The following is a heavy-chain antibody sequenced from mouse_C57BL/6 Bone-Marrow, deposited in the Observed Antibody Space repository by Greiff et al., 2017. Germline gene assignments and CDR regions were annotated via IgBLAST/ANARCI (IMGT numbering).Heavy chain of an antibody. Sequence: VQLQQSGAELVKPGASVKLSCKASGYTFTEYTIHWVKQRSGQGLEWIGWFYPGSGSIKYNEKFKDKATLTADKSSSTVYMELSRLTSEDSAVYFCARHEDLYYCGSGYGFAYWGQGTLVTVSA. CDR3: ARHEDLYYCGSGYGFAY. D-gene: IGHD1-1*01. CDR2: FYPGSGSI. J-gene: IGHJ3*01. V-gene: IGHV1-62-2*01. CDR1: GYTFTEYT.